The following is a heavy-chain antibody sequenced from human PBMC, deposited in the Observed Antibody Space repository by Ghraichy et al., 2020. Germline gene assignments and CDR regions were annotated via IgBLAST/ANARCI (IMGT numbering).Heavy chain of an antibody. CDR1: GFTFSSYA. V-gene: IGHV3-23*01. D-gene: IGHD6-13*01. CDR3: AKDPCSSSGRCYFDY. Sequence: GESLNISCAASGFTFSSYAMSWVRQAPGKGLEWVSAISGSGGSTYYADSVKGRFTIPRDNSKNTLYLQMNSLRAEDTAVYYCAKDPCSSSGRCYFDYWGQGTLVTVSS. J-gene: IGHJ4*02. CDR2: ISGSGGST.